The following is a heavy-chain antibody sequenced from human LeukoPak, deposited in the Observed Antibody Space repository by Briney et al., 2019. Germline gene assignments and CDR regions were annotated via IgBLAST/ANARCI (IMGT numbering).Heavy chain of an antibody. Sequence: GGSLRLSCAASGFTFSSYSMNWVRQAPGNGLEWVSSITTSSTYTFYADSVKGRFTISRDNARNSLYLQMNSLRAEDTAVYYCAELGITMIGGVWGKGTTVTISS. CDR2: ITTSSTYT. CDR3: AELGITMIGGV. D-gene: IGHD3-10*02. V-gene: IGHV3-21*01. J-gene: IGHJ6*04. CDR1: GFTFSSYS.